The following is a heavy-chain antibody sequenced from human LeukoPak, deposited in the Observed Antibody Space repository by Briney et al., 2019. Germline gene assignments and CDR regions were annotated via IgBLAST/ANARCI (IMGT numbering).Heavy chain of an antibody. D-gene: IGHD3-16*01. CDR1: GYTFTGYY. Sequence: AAGKVSCKASGYTFTGYYMHWVRQAPGQGLEWMGWINPNLGGTNYAQEFQGRVTMTRDTSISTAYMELSRLRSDDTAVYYCARFSPYVDPYDYWGQGTLVSLST. CDR3: ARFSPYVDPYDY. V-gene: IGHV1-2*02. CDR2: INPNLGGT. J-gene: IGHJ4*02.